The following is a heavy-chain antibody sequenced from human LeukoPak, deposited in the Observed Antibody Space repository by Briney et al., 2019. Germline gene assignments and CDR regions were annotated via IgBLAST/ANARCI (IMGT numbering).Heavy chain of an antibody. CDR2: INPNTGNP. CDR3: ARAYQPLGGLTFPDY. V-gene: IGHV7-4-1*02. D-gene: IGHD3-16*02. J-gene: IGHJ4*02. CDR1: GYTFTSYG. Sequence: GASVKVSCKASGYTFTSYGISWVRQAPGQGLEWMGWINPNTGNPTYAQGFTGRFVFSLDTSVSTAYLQISSLKAEDSAVYYCARAYQPLGGLTFPDYWGQGTLVTVSS.